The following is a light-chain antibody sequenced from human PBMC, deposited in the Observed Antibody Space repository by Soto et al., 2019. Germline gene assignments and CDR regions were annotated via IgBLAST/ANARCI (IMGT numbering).Light chain of an antibody. Sequence: QSALTQPASVSASPGQSITISCTGTSSNVXTYDLVSWYQHHPDKAPKLIIYEGTKRPSGISSRFSGSKSGNTASLTISGLQAEDDADYYCCSFXVGAALVFGGGTKLTVL. CDR2: EGT. CDR3: CSFXVGAALV. J-gene: IGLJ2*01. CDR1: SSNVXTYDL. V-gene: IGLV2-23*01.